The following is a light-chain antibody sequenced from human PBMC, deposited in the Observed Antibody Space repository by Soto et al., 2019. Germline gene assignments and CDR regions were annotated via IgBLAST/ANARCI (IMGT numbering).Light chain of an antibody. J-gene: IGKJ4*01. CDR1: QSVSSN. V-gene: IGKV3-15*01. Sequence: DIVMTHSPVSRSMPPVERVTLSWRASQSVSSNLAWYQQKPGQSPRLLIYGASTRATGIPARFSGSGSGTEFTLTIGSLQSEDFAVYYCQQYKKWPLNFGRGTTVDIK. CDR2: GAS. CDR3: QQYKKWPLN.